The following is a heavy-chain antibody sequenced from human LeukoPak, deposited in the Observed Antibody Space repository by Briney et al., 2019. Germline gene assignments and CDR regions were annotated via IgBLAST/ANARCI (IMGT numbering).Heavy chain of an antibody. CDR3: AGEGYYGSGSPPSLYFDY. CDR2: TSSDLNVK. J-gene: IGHJ4*02. Sequence: GGSLRLSCAASGFTFRNYVIHWVRQAPGKGLEWVAVTSSDLNVKLYADSVKGRFTISRDNSRSTLYLQMNSLRREDTAIYYCAGEGYYGSGSPPSLYFDYWGQGTLVTVSS. V-gene: IGHV3-30-3*01. D-gene: IGHD3-10*01. CDR1: GFTFRNYV.